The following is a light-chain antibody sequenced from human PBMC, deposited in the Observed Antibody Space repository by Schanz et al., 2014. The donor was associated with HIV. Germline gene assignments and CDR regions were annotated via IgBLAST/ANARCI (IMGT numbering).Light chain of an antibody. J-gene: IGKJ2*03. CDR1: QSVRSN. CDR2: GAS. Sequence: EIVLTQSPGTLSLSPGERATLSCRASQSVRSNLAWYQQKPGQAPRLLMYGASTRATGIPARFSGSGSGTDFSLTISRLETEDFAVYFCQQDGALPQSFGQGTKLEIK. V-gene: IGKV3-20*01. CDR3: QQDGALPQS.